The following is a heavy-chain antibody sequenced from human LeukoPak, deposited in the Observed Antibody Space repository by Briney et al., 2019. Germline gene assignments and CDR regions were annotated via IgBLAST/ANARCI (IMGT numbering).Heavy chain of an antibody. V-gene: IGHV3-74*01. J-gene: IGHJ1*01. CDR1: GFTFSSYW. D-gene: IGHD6-13*01. CDR2: INSDGSIT. Sequence: GGSLRLSCAASGFTFSSYWMHWVRQAPGKGLVWVSRINSDGSITSYADSVKGRFTISRDNAKNTLYLQMNSLRAEDTAVYYCARAAAASPKPSPFQHWGQGTLVTVSS. CDR3: ARAAAASPKPSPFQH.